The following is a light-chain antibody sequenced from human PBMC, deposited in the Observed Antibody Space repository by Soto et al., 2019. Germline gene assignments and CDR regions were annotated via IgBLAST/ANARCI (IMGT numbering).Light chain of an antibody. V-gene: IGKV1-5*03. CDR3: QHYNSYSEA. CDR1: QSISSW. Sequence: DIQMPQSPSTLSASVGDRVTITCWASQSISSWLAWYQQKPGKAPKLLIYKASSLESGVPSRFSGSGSGTEFTLTISSLQPDDFATYYCQHYNSYSEAFGQGTRLEIK. J-gene: IGKJ5*01. CDR2: KAS.